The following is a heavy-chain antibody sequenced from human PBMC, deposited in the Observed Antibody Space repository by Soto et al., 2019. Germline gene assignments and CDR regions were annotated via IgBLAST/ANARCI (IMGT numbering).Heavy chain of an antibody. CDR3: ASLYDSSGYYDY. Sequence: SETLSLTCTVSGGSISSGGYYWSWIRQHPGKGLEWIGYIYYSGSTYYNPSLKSRVTISVDTSKNQFSLKLSSVTAADTAVYYCASLYDSSGYYDYWGQGTLVTVSS. CDR1: GGSISSGGYY. J-gene: IGHJ4*02. V-gene: IGHV4-31*03. D-gene: IGHD3-22*01. CDR2: IYYSGST.